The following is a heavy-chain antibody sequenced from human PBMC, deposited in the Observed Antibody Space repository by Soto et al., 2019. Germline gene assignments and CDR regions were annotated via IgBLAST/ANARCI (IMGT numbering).Heavy chain of an antibody. V-gene: IGHV3-66*04. CDR3: LRQPSDALRYDSSRYLDY. D-gene: IGHD3-22*01. CDR2: IYSGGST. J-gene: IGHJ4*02. Sequence: GGSLRLSCAASGFTVSSNYMSWDRQAPGKGLEWVSVIYSGGSTYYADSVKGRFTFCRDNSKYRLYLQMNSHRADDPGVHYSLRQPSDALRYDSSRYLDYWDQETLDTAST. CDR1: GFTVSSNY.